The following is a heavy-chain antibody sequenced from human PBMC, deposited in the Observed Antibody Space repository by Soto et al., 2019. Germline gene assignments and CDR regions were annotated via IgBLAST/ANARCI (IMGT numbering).Heavy chain of an antibody. J-gene: IGHJ5*02. CDR2: INHSGST. Sequence: PSETLSLTCAVYGGSFSGYYWSWIRQPPGKGLEWIGEINHSGSTNYNPSLKSRVTISVDTSKNQFSLKLSSVTAADTAVYYCARGLKILWFAPWGKGTRSTVPS. V-gene: IGHV4-34*01. CDR3: ARGLKILWFAP. CDR1: GGSFSGYY.